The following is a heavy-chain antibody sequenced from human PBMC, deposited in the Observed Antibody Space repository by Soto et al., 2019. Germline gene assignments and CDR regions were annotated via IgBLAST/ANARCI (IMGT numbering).Heavy chain of an antibody. CDR3: GRDIQRPDLCFGK. Sequence: GGSLRLSCAASGFTFSSDWMHWVRQAPGKGQVWVSRINTDGSGTSYADSVEGRFTISRDNAKNTLYLQMNSLRAEDTAVYYWGRDIQRPDLCFGKWGQETLGTVSS. J-gene: IGHJ4*02. CDR2: INTDGSGT. D-gene: IGHD1-1*01. V-gene: IGHV3-74*01. CDR1: GFTFSSDW.